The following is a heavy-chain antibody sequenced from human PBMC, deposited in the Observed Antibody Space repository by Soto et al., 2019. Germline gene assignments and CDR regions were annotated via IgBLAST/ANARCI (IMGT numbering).Heavy chain of an antibody. J-gene: IGHJ4*02. CDR2: IGPNVVGT. D-gene: IGHD3-10*01. V-gene: IGHV3-23*01. CDR1: GFTFSAYA. Sequence: GGSLRLSCAASGFTFSAYALSWVRQAPGKGLEWVSAIGPNVVGTYYADSVKGRFTISRDNSRDTLYLQMNSLRAEDTAVYYCAKRSELRGPLDYWGQGTLVTVSS. CDR3: AKRSELRGPLDY.